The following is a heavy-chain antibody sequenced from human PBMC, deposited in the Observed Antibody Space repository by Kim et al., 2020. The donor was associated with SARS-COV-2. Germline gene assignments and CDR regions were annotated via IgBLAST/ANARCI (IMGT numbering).Heavy chain of an antibody. CDR3: AREPRRDGTMAFDY. CDR2: ISYDGSNK. D-gene: IGHD1-7*01. CDR1: GFTFSSYG. Sequence: GGSLRLSCAASGFTFSSYGMHWVRQAPGKGLEWVAVISYDGSNKYYADSVKGRFTISRDNSKNTLYLQMNSLRAEDTAVYYCAREPRRDGTMAFDYWGQGTLVTVSS. V-gene: IGHV3-33*05. J-gene: IGHJ4*02.